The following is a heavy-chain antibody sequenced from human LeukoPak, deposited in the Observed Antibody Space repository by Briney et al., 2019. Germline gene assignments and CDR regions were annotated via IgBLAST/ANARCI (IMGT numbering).Heavy chain of an antibody. D-gene: IGHD2-15*01. CDR3: AKAGYCSGGSCYSLAAFDI. J-gene: IGHJ3*02. V-gene: IGHV3-30*02. CDR1: GFTFDDYA. CDR2: IRYDGSNK. Sequence: PGGSLRLSCAASGFTFDDYAMHWVRQAPGKGLEWVAFIRYDGSNKYYADSVKGRFTISRDNSKNTLYLQMNSLRAEDTAVYYCAKAGYCSGGSCYSLAAFDIWGQGTMVTVSS.